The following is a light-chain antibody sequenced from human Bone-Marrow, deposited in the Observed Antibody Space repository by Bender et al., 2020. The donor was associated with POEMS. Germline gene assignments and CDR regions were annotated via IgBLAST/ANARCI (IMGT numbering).Light chain of an antibody. J-gene: IGLJ1*01. V-gene: IGLV2-23*01. CDR2: EGS. CDR3: CSYAGSSTR. CDR1: SSDVGTDSL. Sequence: QSALTQPASVSGSPGQSITISCTGTSSDVGTDSLVSWYQLHPGKAPKLIIYEGSERPSGMSYRVSGSRSGNTASLTISGLQADAEADYYCCSYAGSSTRFGSGTKVTVL.